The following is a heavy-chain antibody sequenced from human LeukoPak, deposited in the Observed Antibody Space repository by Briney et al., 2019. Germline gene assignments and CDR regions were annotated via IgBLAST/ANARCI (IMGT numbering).Heavy chain of an antibody. D-gene: IGHD3-16*02. J-gene: IGHJ4*02. CDR3: VRLLYDYVWGSYRQFDY. V-gene: IGHV5-51*01. CDR1: GYSFTSYW. Sequence: GESLKISCKGSGYSFTSYWIGWVRQLPGKGLEWMGIIYPGDSDTRYSPSFQGQVTISADKSISTAYLQWSSLKASDTAMYYCVRLLYDYVWGSYRQFDYWGQGTLVTVSS. CDR2: IYPGDSDT.